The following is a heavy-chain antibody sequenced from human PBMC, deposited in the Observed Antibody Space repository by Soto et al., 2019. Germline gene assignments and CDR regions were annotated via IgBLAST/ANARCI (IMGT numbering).Heavy chain of an antibody. CDR2: IYYSGST. V-gene: IGHV4-59*01. CDR3: ERGPTAGDYFDY. D-gene: IGHD6-13*01. CDR1: GGSISSYY. J-gene: IGHJ4*02. Sequence: PSETLSLTCTVSGGSISSYYWSWIRQPPGKGLEWIGYIYYSGSTNYNPSLKSRVTISVDTSKNQFSLKLSSVTAADTAVYYCERGPTAGDYFDYWGQGTLVTVSS.